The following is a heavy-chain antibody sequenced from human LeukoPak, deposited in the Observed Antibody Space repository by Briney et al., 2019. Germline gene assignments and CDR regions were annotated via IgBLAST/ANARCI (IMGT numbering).Heavy chain of an antibody. J-gene: IGHJ6*02. CDR2: IYYSGST. V-gene: IGHV4-31*03. CDR1: GGSISSSSYY. Sequence: SSETLSLTCTVSGGSISSSSYYWGWIRQPPGKGLEWIGYIYYSGSTYYNPSLKSRVTISVDTSKNQFSLKLSSVTAADTAVYYCAREGSSSWYYYGMDVRGQGTTVTVSS. D-gene: IGHD6-13*01. CDR3: AREGSSSWYYYGMDV.